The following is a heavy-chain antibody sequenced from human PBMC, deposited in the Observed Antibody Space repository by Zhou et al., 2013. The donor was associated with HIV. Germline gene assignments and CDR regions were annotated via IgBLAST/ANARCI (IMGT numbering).Heavy chain of an antibody. Sequence: QVQLVQSGAEVKKPGSSVKVSCKASGGTFSNYAINWVRQAPGQGLEWMGGIIPLFGTANYAQRFQGRVTITADESTTTAYMELSSLRSDDTAVYYCARVLEGCGISCYYYYWGQGTPGSPSPQ. CDR3: ARVLEGCGISCYYYY. J-gene: IGHJ4*02. V-gene: IGHV1-69*12. CDR1: GGTFSNYA. D-gene: IGHD2-2*01. CDR2: IIPLFGTA.